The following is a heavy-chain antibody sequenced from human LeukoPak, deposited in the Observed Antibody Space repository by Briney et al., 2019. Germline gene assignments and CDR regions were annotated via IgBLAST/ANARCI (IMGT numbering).Heavy chain of an antibody. CDR1: GFTYGDYA. J-gene: IGHJ4*02. V-gene: IGHV3-49*04. D-gene: IGHD6-19*01. Sequence: PGRSLRLSCTASGFTYGDYAMSCVRHAPGKGREWGGFIRSKAYGGTTEYAASVKGRFTISRDDSKSIAYLQMNSLKTEDTAVYYCTRDEDFSAVAGIDYWGQGTLVTVSS. CDR2: IRSKAYGGTT. CDR3: TRDEDFSAVAGIDY.